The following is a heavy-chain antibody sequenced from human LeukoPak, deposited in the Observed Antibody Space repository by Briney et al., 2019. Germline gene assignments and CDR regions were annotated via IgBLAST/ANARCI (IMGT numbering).Heavy chain of an antibody. CDR3: ARGVAAAGMSFDY. D-gene: IGHD6-13*01. CDR2: INHSGST. CDR1: GGSISNYY. V-gene: IGHV4-34*01. J-gene: IGHJ4*02. Sequence: SETLSLTCTVSGGSISNYYWSWIRQPPGKGLEWIGEINHSGSTNYNPSLKSRVTISVDTSKNQFSLKLSSVTAADTAVYYCARGVAAAGMSFDYWGQGTLVTVSS.